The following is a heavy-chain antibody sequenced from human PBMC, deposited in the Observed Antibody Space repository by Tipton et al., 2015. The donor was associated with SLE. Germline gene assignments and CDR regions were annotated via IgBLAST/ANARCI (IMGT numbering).Heavy chain of an antibody. V-gene: IGHV4-59*11. D-gene: IGHD3-22*01. J-gene: IGHJ4*02. CDR1: GGSISSHY. CDR3: ARFLIVVAEFDY. Sequence: TLSLTCTVSGGSISSHYWSWIRQPPGKGLEWIAYIYYSGSTNYNPSLKSRVTISVDTSKNQFSLKLSSVTAADTAVYYCARFLIVVAEFDYWGQGTLVTVSS. CDR2: IYYSGST.